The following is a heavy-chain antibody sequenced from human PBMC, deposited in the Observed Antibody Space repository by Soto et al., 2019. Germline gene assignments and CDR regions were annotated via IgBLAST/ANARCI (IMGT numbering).Heavy chain of an antibody. J-gene: IGHJ4*02. CDR2: MDYSGGT. CDR1: GGSISSSSYY. D-gene: IGHD1-26*01. CDR3: ARHNVGGTFVDY. V-gene: IGHV4-39*01. Sequence: QLQLQESGPGLVKPSATLSLSCTVSGGSISSSSYYWDWIRQPPGKGLEWIGSMDYSGGTYYNPSLKSRVTISVDKSRNQFSLRLNSVTAADTAVYYCARHNVGGTFVDYWGQGTLSTVSS.